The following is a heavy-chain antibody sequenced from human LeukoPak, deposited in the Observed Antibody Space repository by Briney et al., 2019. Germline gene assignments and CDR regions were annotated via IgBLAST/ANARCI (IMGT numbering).Heavy chain of an antibody. CDR1: GFTFSTYS. J-gene: IGHJ4*02. CDR3: ARAPIAATGQSWWDY. D-gene: IGHD6-13*01. V-gene: IGHV3-21*01. CDR2: ISSSSSYI. Sequence: GRSLRLSCAASGFTFSTYSTNWVRQAPGKGLEWVSSISSSSSYIYYADSVKCRFTISRYNAKHSLYLQMNSLRAEDTAVYYCARAPIAATGQSWWDYWGQGTLVTVSS.